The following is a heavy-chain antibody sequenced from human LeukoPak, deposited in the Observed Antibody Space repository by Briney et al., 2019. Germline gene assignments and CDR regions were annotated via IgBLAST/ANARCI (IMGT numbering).Heavy chain of an antibody. Sequence: PGGSLRLSCVASGFTFSDYYMAWVRQAPGKGLEWVADIKADGSDKYYVDSVKGRFTISRDNAKNSLYLQMNSLRAEDTAVYYCARGYRATVPSPFDYWGQGTLVTVSS. CDR2: IKADGSDK. V-gene: IGHV3-7*01. J-gene: IGHJ4*02. CDR3: ARGYRATVPSPFDY. CDR1: GFTFSDYY. D-gene: IGHD3-16*02.